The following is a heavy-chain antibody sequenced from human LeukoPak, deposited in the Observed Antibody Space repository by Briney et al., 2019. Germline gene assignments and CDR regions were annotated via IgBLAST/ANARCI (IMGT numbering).Heavy chain of an antibody. V-gene: IGHV3-30*02. CDR2: IRYDGSNK. D-gene: IGHD4-17*01. CDR3: AKDSYGDYRGAFDI. CDR1: GFTFSSYG. Sequence: GGSLRPSCAASGFTFSSYGMHWVRQAPGKGLEWVAFIRYDGSNKYYADSVKGRFTISRDNSKNTLYLQMNSLRAEDTAVYYCAKDSYGDYRGAFDIWGQGTMVTVSS. J-gene: IGHJ3*02.